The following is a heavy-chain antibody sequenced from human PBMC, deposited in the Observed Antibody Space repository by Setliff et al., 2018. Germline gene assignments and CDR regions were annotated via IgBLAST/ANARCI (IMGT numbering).Heavy chain of an antibody. D-gene: IGHD6-19*01. Sequence: SETLSLTCTVSGGSISSYYWSWIRQPAGKGLEWIGHIYIGGSANYNPSLKSRVTTSIDTSKNQFSLTLNSVTAADMAVYYCAREQWLDPPGYYYMDVWAKGTTVTVSS. V-gene: IGHV4-4*07. CDR3: AREQWLDPPGYYYMDV. J-gene: IGHJ6*03. CDR2: IYIGGSA. CDR1: GGSISSYY.